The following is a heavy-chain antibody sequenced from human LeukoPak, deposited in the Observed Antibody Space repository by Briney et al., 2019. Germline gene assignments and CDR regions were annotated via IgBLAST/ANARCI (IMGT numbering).Heavy chain of an antibody. D-gene: IGHD2-2*03. Sequence: SQTLSFTCTVSGGSISSGGYYWSWIRQHPGKGLEWIGYIYYSGSTYCNPSLKSRVTISVDTSKNQFSLKLSSVTAADTAVYYCARDSSGYCSSTSCYGVNIGFDYWGQGTLVTVSS. CDR3: ARDSSGYCSSTSCYGVNIGFDY. V-gene: IGHV4-31*03. CDR2: IYYSGST. J-gene: IGHJ4*02. CDR1: GGSISSGGYY.